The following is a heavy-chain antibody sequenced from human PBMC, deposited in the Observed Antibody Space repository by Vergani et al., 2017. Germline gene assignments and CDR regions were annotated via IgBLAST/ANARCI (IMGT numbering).Heavy chain of an antibody. CDR1: GGSISSGGYY. Sequence: QVQLQESGPGLVKPSQTLSLTCAVSGGSISSGGYYWSWIRQHPGKGLEWIGYIYYSGSTYYNPSLKSRVTISVDTSKNQFSLKLSSVTAADTAVYYCARDIGGNPRSDAFDMWGQGTLVTVSS. J-gene: IGHJ4*02. CDR3: ARDIGGNPRSDAFDM. CDR2: IYYSGST. V-gene: IGHV4-31*11. D-gene: IGHD4-23*01.